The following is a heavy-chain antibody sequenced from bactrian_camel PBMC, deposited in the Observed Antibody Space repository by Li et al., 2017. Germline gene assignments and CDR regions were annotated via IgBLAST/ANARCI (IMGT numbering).Heavy chain of an antibody. CDR1: GLSFSDYD. CDR2: IDSGGGST. D-gene: IGHD1*01. V-gene: IGHV3S40*01. CDR3: AANRDITRGSWLFGY. Sequence: DVQLVESGGGLVQPGGSLRLSCATTGLSFSDYDMTWVRQAPGKGLEWVSGIDSGGGSTYYAGSVKGRFTISRDNAKNTVFLQMNSLKPEDTAVYYCAANRDITRGSWLFGYWGQGTQVTVS. J-gene: IGHJ6*01.